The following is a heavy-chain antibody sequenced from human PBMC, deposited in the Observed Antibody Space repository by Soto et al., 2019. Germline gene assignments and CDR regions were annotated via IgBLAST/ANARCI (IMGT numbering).Heavy chain of an antibody. D-gene: IGHD3-3*01. Sequence: SCPTLVNPTQTLTLTCTFSGFSLSTSGVGVGWIRQPPGKALEWLALIYWDDDKRYSPSLKSRLTITKDTSKNQVVLTMTNMDPVDTATYYCAHRPVLRFLEDCWFDPWGQGTLVTVSS. CDR2: IYWDDDK. J-gene: IGHJ5*02. V-gene: IGHV2-5*02. CDR1: GFSLSTSGVG. CDR3: AHRPVLRFLEDCWFDP.